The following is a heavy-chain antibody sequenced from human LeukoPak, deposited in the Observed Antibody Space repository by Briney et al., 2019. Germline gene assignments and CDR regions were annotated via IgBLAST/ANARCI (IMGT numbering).Heavy chain of an antibody. D-gene: IGHD4-17*01. CDR1: GFTFSTYS. V-gene: IGHV3-48*01. J-gene: IGHJ6*03. CDR2: ISSSGSTI. CDR3: AKVDYGDYNYYYMDV. Sequence: GGSLRLSCAASGFTFSTYSMNWVRQAPGKGLEWVSYISSSGSTIHYADSVKGRFTISRDNVKNSLYLQMNSLRAEDTAVYYCAKVDYGDYNYYYMDVWGKGITVTISS.